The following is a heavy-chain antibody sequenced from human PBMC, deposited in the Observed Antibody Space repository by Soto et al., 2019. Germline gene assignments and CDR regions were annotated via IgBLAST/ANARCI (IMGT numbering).Heavy chain of an antibody. Sequence: SETLSLTCTVSGGPINSAQCYWSWIRQTPGKGLEWIGYIYPSGTTYYHPSLKSRVTISLDTSKRQFSLELNSVTAADTAVYYCARRYGPRAFDFWGQGTTVTVSS. CDR2: IYPSGTT. CDR1: GGPINSAQCY. D-gene: IGHD3-9*01. CDR3: ARRYGPRAFDF. V-gene: IGHV4-30-4*01. J-gene: IGHJ3*01.